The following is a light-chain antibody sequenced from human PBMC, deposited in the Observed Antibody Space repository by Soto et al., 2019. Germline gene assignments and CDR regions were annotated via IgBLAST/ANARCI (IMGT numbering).Light chain of an antibody. CDR3: QQYGGSVPIT. Sequence: EIVLTQSPGTLSLSPGERATLSCRASQSVSSAYLAWYQQKPGQAPRLLISGASSRATGIPDRFSGSGSGTDFSLTIIRLEPEDFAVYYCQQYGGSVPITFGQGTRLDIK. CDR1: QSVSSAY. CDR2: GAS. J-gene: IGKJ5*01. V-gene: IGKV3-20*01.